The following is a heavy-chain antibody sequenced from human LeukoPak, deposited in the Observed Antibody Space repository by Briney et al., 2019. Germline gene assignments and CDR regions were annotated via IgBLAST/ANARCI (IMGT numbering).Heavy chain of an antibody. CDR3: AIRGYCSSTSCYDDY. Sequence: ASVKASCKASGGTFSSYAISWVRQAPGQGREWMGGIIPIFGTANYAQKFQGRVTITADESTSTAYMELSSLRSEDTAVYYCAIRGYCSSTSCYDDYWGQGTLVTVSS. V-gene: IGHV1-69*13. CDR1: GGTFSSYA. J-gene: IGHJ4*02. D-gene: IGHD2-2*01. CDR2: IIPIFGTA.